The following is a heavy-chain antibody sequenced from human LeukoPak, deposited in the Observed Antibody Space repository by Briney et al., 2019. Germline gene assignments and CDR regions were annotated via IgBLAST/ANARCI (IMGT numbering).Heavy chain of an antibody. CDR1: GGSISNY. Sequence: PSETLSLTCTVSGGSISNYWSWIRQPAGKGLEWIGRIDTSGNTNYKPSLKSRVTISLDTSRNQFSLKLNSVTAADTAVYYCAKSNGYGLVDIWGQGTMVTVSS. CDR2: IDTSGNT. V-gene: IGHV4-4*07. D-gene: IGHD3-10*01. J-gene: IGHJ3*02. CDR3: AKSNGYGLVDI.